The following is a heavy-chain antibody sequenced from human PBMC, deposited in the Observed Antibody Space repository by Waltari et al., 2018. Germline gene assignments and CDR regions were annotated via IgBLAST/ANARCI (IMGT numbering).Heavy chain of an antibody. Sequence: QVQLQESGPGLVKPSETLSLTCAVSGYSISSGYYWGWLRQPPGKGLEWIGSIYHSGSTYYNPSLKSRVTISVDTSKNQFSLKLSSVTAADTAVYYCARGGCSGGSCYRSYYYYYGMDVWGQGTTVTVSS. V-gene: IGHV4-38-2*01. CDR2: IYHSGST. J-gene: IGHJ6*02. CDR3: ARGGCSGGSCYRSYYYYYGMDV. CDR1: GYSISSGYY. D-gene: IGHD2-15*01.